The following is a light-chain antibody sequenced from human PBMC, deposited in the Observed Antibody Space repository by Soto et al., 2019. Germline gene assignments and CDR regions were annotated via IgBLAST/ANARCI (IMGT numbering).Light chain of an antibody. CDR2: GAS. CDR3: HQYGSSSWT. CDR1: QSVRSTS. V-gene: IGKV3-20*01. Sequence: EIVLTQSPGTLSLSPGERATLSCRASQSVRSTSLVWYQQKPGQAPRLLIYGASSRATGIPDRFSGSGSGTDFTLTISRLEPEDSAVYYCHQYGSSSWTFGQGTRVEIK. J-gene: IGKJ1*01.